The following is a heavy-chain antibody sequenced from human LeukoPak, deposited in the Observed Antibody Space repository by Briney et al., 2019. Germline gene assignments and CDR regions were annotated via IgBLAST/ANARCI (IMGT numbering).Heavy chain of an antibody. D-gene: IGHD3-10*01. J-gene: IGHJ6*02. CDR1: GGSISSSSYY. CDR2: IYYSGST. CDR3: ARGFGLYYYYGMDV. V-gene: IGHV4-39*07. Sequence: PSETLSLTCTVSGGSISSSSYYWGWIRQPPGKGLEWIGSIYYSGSTYYNPSLKSRVTISVDTSKNQFSLKLSSVTAADTAVYYCARGFGLYYYYGMDVWGQGTTVTVSS.